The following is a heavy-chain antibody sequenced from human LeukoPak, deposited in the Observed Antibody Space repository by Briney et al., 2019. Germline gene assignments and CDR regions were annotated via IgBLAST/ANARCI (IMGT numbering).Heavy chain of an antibody. CDR2: INPNSGGT. Sequence: ASVKVSCKASGYTFTGYYMHWVRQAPGQGLEWMGWINPNSGGTNYAQKFQGWVTMTRDTSISTAYMELSRLRSDDTAVYYCANLFWSGYYPNLDAFGIWGQGTMVSVS. CDR3: ANLFWSGYYPNLDAFGI. V-gene: IGHV1-2*04. J-gene: IGHJ3*02. D-gene: IGHD3-3*01. CDR1: GYTFTGYY.